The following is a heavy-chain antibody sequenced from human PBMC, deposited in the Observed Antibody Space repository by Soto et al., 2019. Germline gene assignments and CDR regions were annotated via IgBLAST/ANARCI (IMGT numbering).Heavy chain of an antibody. Sequence: QVTLKESGPVLVKPTETLTLTCTVSGFSLSNARMGVSWIRQPTGKALEWLAHIFSNDEKSYSTSLKSRLTISKDTSKSQVVLTMTNMDPVDTATYYCARIGRIAAPYYFDYWGQGTLVTVSS. D-gene: IGHD6-13*01. V-gene: IGHV2-26*01. CDR1: GFSLSNARMG. J-gene: IGHJ4*02. CDR3: ARIGRIAAPYYFDY. CDR2: IFSNDEK.